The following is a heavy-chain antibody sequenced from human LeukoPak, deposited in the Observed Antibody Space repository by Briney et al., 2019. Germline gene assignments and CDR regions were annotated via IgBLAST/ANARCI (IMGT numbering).Heavy chain of an antibody. J-gene: IGHJ5*02. V-gene: IGHV4-39*07. CDR2: IYHSGST. D-gene: IGHD3-22*01. CDR3: ARSTRDSSGYYGWFDP. CDR1: GGSISSSSYY. Sequence: SETLSLTCTDSGGSISSSSYYWGWIRQPPGKGLEWIGEIYHSGSTNYNPSLKSRVTISVDKSKNQFSLKLSSVTAADTAVYYCARSTRDSSGYYGWFDPWGQGTLVTVSS.